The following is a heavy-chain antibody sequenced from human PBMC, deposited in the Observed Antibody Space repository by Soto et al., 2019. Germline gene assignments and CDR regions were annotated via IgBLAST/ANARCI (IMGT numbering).Heavy chain of an antibody. D-gene: IGHD5-18*01. CDR1: GGTISSCY. CDR3: ASADTARIWTVS. CDR2: IYYSGST. J-gene: IGHJ5*02. Sequence: SENFSLTYTVSGGTISSCYWSWIRQPPGKGLEWIGYIYYSGSTNYNPSLKSRVTISVDTSKNQFSLKLSSVTAADTAVYFCASADTARIWTVSWRQAPQGTVPP. V-gene: IGHV4-59*01.